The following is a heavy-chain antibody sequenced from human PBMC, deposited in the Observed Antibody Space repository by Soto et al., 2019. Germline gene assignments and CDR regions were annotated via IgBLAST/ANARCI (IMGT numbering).Heavy chain of an antibody. CDR1: GFTFSSHA. V-gene: IGHV3-23*01. D-gene: IGHD2-15*01. Sequence: EVQLLESGGGLVQPGGSLRLSCAASGFTFSSHAMSWVRQAHGKGLEWVSGISGSGGSTYYADSVKGRFSISRDKSKNMLFLQMNSLRAEDTAVYYCAKGVDTVVVPGSLLGYDYGMDVWGQGTTVTVSS. J-gene: IGHJ6*02. CDR3: AKGVDTVVVPGSLLGYDYGMDV. CDR2: ISGSGGST.